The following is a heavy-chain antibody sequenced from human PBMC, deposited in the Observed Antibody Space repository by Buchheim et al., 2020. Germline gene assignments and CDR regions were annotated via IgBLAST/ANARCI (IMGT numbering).Heavy chain of an antibody. D-gene: IGHD2-15*01. J-gene: IGHJ4*02. V-gene: IGHV4-31*03. CDR3: VRVTYCSGGSCELVGYFDY. CDR1: GCSISSGGYY. Sequence: QVQLQESGPGLVKPSQTLSLTCTVSGCSISSGGYYWRWIRQHPGKGLEWIGYIYYSGSTYYNPSLKSRVTLSVDTSKNQFSLKLSSVTAADTAVYYCVRVTYCSGGSCELVGYFDYWGQGTL. CDR2: IYYSGST.